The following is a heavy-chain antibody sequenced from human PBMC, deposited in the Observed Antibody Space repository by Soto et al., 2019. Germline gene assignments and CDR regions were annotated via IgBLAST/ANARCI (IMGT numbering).Heavy chain of an antibody. J-gene: IGHJ6*02. V-gene: IGHV3-21*03. CDR1: GFTFSSYS. CDR2: ISSSSSYI. CDR3: TTALRSRFLEWLLSPAEYYYYGMDV. Sequence: GGSLRLSCAASGFTFSSYSMNWVRQAPGKGLEWVSSISSSSSYIYYAAPVKGRFTISRDDSKNTLYLQMNSLKTEDTAVYYCTTALRSRFLEWLLSPAEYYYYGMDVWGQGTTVTVSS. D-gene: IGHD3-3*01.